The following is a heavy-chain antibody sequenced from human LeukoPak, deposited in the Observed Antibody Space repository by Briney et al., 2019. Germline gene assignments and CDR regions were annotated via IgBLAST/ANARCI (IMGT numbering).Heavy chain of an antibody. V-gene: IGHV1-69*04. J-gene: IGHJ4*02. D-gene: IGHD5-18*01. CDR3: ARDRALVRELWSASAFDY. CDR2: IIPILNIT. CDR1: GGTFITYA. Sequence: SVKVSCKASGGTFITYAISWVRQAPGQGLEWMGRIIPILNITNYAQKFQGRVTITADKSTNTAYMELSNLRSEDTAVYFCARDRALVRELWSASAFDYWGQGTLVTVSS.